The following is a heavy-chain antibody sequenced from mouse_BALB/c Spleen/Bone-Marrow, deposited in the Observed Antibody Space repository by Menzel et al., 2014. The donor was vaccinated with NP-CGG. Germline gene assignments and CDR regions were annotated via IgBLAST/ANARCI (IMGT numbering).Heavy chain of an antibody. J-gene: IGHJ4*01. V-gene: IGHV5-4*02. CDR2: ISAGGSYT. CDR1: GFTFSDYY. D-gene: IGHD3-2*01. CDR3: ARGGQLGAMDY. Sequence: EVQLVESGGGLVKPGGSLKLSCAASGFTFSDYYMYWVRQTPEKRLEWVATISAGGSYTYYPDSVKGRFTISRDNAKNNLYLQMSSLKSEDTAMYYCARGGQLGAMDYWGQGTSVTVSS.